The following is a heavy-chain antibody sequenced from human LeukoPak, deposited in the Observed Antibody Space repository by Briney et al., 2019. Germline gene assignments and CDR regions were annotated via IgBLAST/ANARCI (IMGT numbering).Heavy chain of an antibody. CDR3: ARGRFLEWLLYNWFDP. CDR2: INHSGST. Sequence: PSETLSLTCAVYGGSFSGYYWSWIRQPPGKGLEWIGEINHSGSTNYNPSLKSRVTISVDTSKNQFSLKLSSVTAADTAVYYCARGRFLEWLLYNWFDPWGQGTPVTVSS. V-gene: IGHV4-34*01. CDR1: GGSFSGYY. J-gene: IGHJ5*02. D-gene: IGHD3-3*01.